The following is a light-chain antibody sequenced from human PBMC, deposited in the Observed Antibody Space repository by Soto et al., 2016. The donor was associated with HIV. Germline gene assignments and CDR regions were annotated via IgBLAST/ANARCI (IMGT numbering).Light chain of an antibody. Sequence: DIQMTQSPSTLSASVEDRVTITCRASQTISQWLAWYQQKPGKAPKLLIYKASNLESGVPSRFSGSGSGTEFTLTISSLQPDDFATYYCQQYNSAPSITFGQGTRLEIK. CDR2: KAS. CDR3: QQYNSAPSIT. J-gene: IGKJ5*01. CDR1: QTISQW. V-gene: IGKV1-5*03.